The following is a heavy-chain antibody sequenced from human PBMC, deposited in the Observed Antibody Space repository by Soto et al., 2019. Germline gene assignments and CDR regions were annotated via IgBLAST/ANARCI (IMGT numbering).Heavy chain of an antibody. J-gene: IGHJ6*02. CDR3: ARDGYSSSSPYYYYYGMDV. CDR2: IYHSGST. V-gene: IGHV4-4*02. Sequence: QVQLQESGPGLVKPSGTLSLTCAVSGGSISSSNWWSWVRQPPGKGLEWIGEIYHSGSTNYNPSLKSRVTISVDKSKNQFSLKLSSVTAADTAVYYCARDGYSSSSPYYYYYGMDVWGQGTTVTVSS. CDR1: GGSISSSNW. D-gene: IGHD6-13*01.